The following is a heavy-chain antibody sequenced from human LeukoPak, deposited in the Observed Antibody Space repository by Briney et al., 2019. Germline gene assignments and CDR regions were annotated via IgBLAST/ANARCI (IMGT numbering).Heavy chain of an antibody. D-gene: IGHD3-3*01. CDR2: ISYDGSNK. V-gene: IGHV3-30*18. J-gene: IGHJ5*02. Sequence: GRSLRLSCAASGFTFSSYGMHWVRQAPGKGLEWVAVISYDGSNKYYADSVKGRFTISRDNSKNTLYLQMNSLRAEDTAVYYCAKGPVWAKYDSWSGIYDYNWFDPWGQGTLVTVSS. CDR3: AKGPVWAKYDSWSGIYDYNWFDP. CDR1: GFTFSSYG.